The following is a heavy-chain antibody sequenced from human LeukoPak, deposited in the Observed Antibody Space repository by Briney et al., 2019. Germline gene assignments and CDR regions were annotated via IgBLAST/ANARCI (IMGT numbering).Heavy chain of an antibody. J-gene: IGHJ4*02. CDR1: GFTFDDYA. D-gene: IGHD2-15*01. Sequence: GGSLRLSCAASGFTFDDYAMHWVRQAPGKGLEGVSRISWDGGSTYYADSVKGRFTISRDNSKNSLYLQMSSLRAEDTALYYCAKDRDSSGGSCYSGLDYWGQGTLVTVSS. CDR3: AKDRDSSGGSCYSGLDY. V-gene: IGHV3-43D*03. CDR2: ISWDGGST.